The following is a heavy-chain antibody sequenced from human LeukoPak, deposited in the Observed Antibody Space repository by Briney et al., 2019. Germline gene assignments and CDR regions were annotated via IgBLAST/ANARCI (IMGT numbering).Heavy chain of an antibody. CDR3: ARGGDYGDYLLSFDY. V-gene: IGHV3-30-3*01. D-gene: IGHD4-17*01. J-gene: IGHJ4*02. CDR2: ISYDGSNK. Sequence: GGTLRLSCAASGFTFSSYAMHWVRQAPGKGLEWVAVISYDGSNKYYADSVTGRFTISRDNSKNTLYLQMNSLRAEDTAVYYCARGGDYGDYLLSFDYWGQGTLVTVSS. CDR1: GFTFSSYA.